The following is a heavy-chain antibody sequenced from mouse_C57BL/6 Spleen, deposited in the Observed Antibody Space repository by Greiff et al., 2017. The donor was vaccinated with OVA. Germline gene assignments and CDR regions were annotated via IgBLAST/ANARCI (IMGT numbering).Heavy chain of an antibody. D-gene: IGHD1-1*01. J-gene: IGHJ2*01. CDR3: TTFITTVVLYYCDY. Sequence: VQLQQSGAELVRPGASVKLSCTASGFNIKDYYMHWVKQRPEQGLEWIGRIDPEDGDTEYAPKFQGKATMTADTSSNTAYLQLSSLTSEDTAVYYCTTFITTVVLYYCDYWGQGTTLTVSS. CDR2: IDPEDGDT. CDR1: GFNIKDYY. V-gene: IGHV14-1*01.